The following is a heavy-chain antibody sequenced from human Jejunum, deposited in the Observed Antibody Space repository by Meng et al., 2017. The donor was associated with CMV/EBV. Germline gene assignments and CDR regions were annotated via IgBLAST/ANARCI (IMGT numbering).Heavy chain of an antibody. J-gene: IGHJ6*02. D-gene: IGHD2-15*01. CDR1: SITRSD. Sequence: SITRSDVSGIRQPPGKGLEWMGYRYYSETPYYSHSLRGRVIISADTAKNHFSLKLSSVTAADTAVYYCARESMVAVSRYYYYVMDVWGQGTTVTVSS. CDR3: ARESMVAVSRYYYYVMDV. CDR2: RYYSETP. V-gene: IGHV4-59*01.